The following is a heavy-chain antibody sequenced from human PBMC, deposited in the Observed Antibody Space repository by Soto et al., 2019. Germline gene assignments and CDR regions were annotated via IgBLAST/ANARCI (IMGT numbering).Heavy chain of an antibody. CDR1: GGSISSSSYY. J-gene: IGHJ4*02. CDR2: IYYSGST. Sequence: QLPLQESGPGLVKPSETLSLTCTVSGGSISSSSYYWGCIRQPPGKGLEWIGSIYYSGSTYYNPSLKSRVTISVDTSKNQFSLKLSSVTAADTAVYYCARHTPAISISDHWGQGTLVTVSS. CDR3: ARHTPAISISDH. D-gene: IGHD2-15*01. V-gene: IGHV4-39*01.